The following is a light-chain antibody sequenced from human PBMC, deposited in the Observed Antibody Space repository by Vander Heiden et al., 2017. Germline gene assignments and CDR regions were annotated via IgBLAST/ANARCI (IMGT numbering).Light chain of an antibody. CDR1: QSISSY. V-gene: IGKV1-39*01. Sequence: DIQMTQSPSSLSASVGDRVTITCRASQSISSYLNWYQQKPGKAPKLLIYAASSLQSGDPSRFSGSGSGTDFTLTISSLQPEDCATYYCQQSYSTPLTFGGGTKVEIK. J-gene: IGKJ4*01. CDR3: QQSYSTPLT. CDR2: AAS.